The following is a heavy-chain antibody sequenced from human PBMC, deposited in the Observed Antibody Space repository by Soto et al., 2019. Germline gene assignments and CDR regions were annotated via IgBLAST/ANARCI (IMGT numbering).Heavy chain of an antibody. Sequence: GGSLRLSCAASGFTFGSYGMHWVRQAPGKGLEWVAVISFDGSNEYSGDSVKGRFTISRDNSKNTLYLQMNSLRAEDTAVYYCARDPNSGYDLDYYFDYWGQGTLVTVSS. V-gene: IGHV3-30*03. J-gene: IGHJ4*02. CDR1: GFTFGSYG. D-gene: IGHD5-12*01. CDR2: ISFDGSNE. CDR3: ARDPNSGYDLDYYFDY.